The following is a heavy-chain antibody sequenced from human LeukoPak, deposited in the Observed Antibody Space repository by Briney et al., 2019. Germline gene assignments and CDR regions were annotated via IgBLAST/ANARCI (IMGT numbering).Heavy chain of an antibody. CDR2: ISLTGLT. CDR3: SRENGAFSPFGY. D-gene: IGHD2-8*01. V-gene: IGHV4-4*02. CDR1: GGSISNTNW. J-gene: IGHJ4*02. Sequence: SETLSLTCGVSGGSISNTNWWSWVRQPPGQGLEWIGEISLTGLTHYNPSLASRLTVSLDKSKNQLSLNLTSVTAADTAVYYCSRENGAFSPFGYWGQGTLVTVLS.